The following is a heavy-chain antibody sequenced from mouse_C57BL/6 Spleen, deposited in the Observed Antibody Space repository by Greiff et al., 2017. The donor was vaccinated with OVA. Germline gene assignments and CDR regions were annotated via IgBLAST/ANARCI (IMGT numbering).Heavy chain of an antibody. CDR1: GYTFTSYW. V-gene: IGHV1-52*01. J-gene: IGHJ4*01. CDR2: IDPSDSET. CDR3: ARGGFSSAMDY. Sequence: QVQLKQPGAELVRPGSSVKLSCKASGYTFTSYWMHWVKQRPIQGLEWIGNIDPSDSETHYNQKFKDKATLTVDKSSSTAYMQLSSLTSEDSAVYYCARGGFSSAMDYWGQGTSVTVSS.